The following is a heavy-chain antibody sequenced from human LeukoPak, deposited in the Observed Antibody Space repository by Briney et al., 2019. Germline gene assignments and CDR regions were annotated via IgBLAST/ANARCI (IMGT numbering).Heavy chain of an antibody. CDR1: GYTFTSYA. J-gene: IGHJ4*02. CDR2: INTNTGNP. Sequence: GASVKVSCKASGYTFTSYAMNWVRQAPEQGLEWMGWINTNTGNPTYAQGFTGRFVFSLDTSVSTAYLQISSLKAEDTAVYYCARDLPFGVVIRNEGYWGQGTLVTVSS. D-gene: IGHD3-3*01. V-gene: IGHV7-4-1*02. CDR3: ARDLPFGVVIRNEGY.